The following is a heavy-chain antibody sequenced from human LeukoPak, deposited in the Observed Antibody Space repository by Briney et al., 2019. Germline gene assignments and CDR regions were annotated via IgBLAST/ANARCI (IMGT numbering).Heavy chain of an antibody. CDR3: ARTAYTSTSLGF. V-gene: IGHV3-15*05. D-gene: IGHD6-19*01. CDR2: IKSKTDGGTT. Sequence: GGSLRLSCAASGFTFSNAWMSWVRQAPGKGLEWVGRIKSKTDGGTTDYAAPVKGRFTISRDDSKNTLYLQMNSLRAEDTAVYHCARTAYTSTSLGFWGQGTLVTVPS. J-gene: IGHJ4*02. CDR1: GFTFSNAW.